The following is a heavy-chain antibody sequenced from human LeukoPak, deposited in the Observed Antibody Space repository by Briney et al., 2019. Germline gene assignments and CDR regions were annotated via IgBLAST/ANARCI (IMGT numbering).Heavy chain of an antibody. V-gene: IGHV3-7*03. CDR2: IKQDGSEK. Sequence: PGGSLRLSCAAPGFTFSSYWMSWVRQAPGKGLEWVANIKQDGSEKYYVDSVKGRFTISRDNAKNSLYLQMNSLRAEDTAVYYCARVRSSFDYWGQGTLVTVSS. J-gene: IGHJ4*02. CDR1: GFTFSSYW. D-gene: IGHD2-2*01. CDR3: ARVRSSFDY.